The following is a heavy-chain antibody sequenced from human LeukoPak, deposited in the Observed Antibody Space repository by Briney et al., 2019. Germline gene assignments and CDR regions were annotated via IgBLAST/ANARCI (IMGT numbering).Heavy chain of an antibody. CDR3: ARDRYGGNSAPGY. CDR2: IIPIFGTA. D-gene: IGHD4-23*01. V-gene: IGHV1-69*13. CDR1: GGTFSSYA. J-gene: IGHJ4*02. Sequence: ASVKVSCKASGGTFSSYAISWVRQAPGQGLEWMGGIIPIFGTANYAQKFQGRVTITADESTSTAYMELSSLRAEDTAVYYCARDRYGGNSAPGYWGQGTLVTVSS.